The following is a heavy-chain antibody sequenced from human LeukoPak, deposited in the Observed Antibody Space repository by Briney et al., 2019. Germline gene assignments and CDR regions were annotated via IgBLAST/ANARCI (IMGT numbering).Heavy chain of an antibody. V-gene: IGHV1-69*13. J-gene: IGHJ6*02. Sequence: SVKVSCKASGYTFTSYGISWVRQAPGQGLEWMGGIMPFFGTANYVQNFQGRVTITADESTSTAYMELSSLRSEDTAVYYCARVVVGAYHSYCAMDVWGQGTTVTVSS. CDR1: GYTFTSYG. CDR3: ARVVVGAYHSYCAMDV. CDR2: IMPFFGTA. D-gene: IGHD2-15*01.